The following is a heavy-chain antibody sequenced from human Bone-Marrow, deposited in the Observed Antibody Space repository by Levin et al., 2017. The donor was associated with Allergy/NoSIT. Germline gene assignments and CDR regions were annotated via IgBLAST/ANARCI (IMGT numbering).Heavy chain of an antibody. CDR3: ARQQRPTKYYHYMDI. J-gene: IGHJ6*03. V-gene: IGHV5-51*01. CDR1: GYTFTNYW. D-gene: IGHD1-1*01. CDR2: IYPGDSDT. Sequence: GESLKISCKGSGYTFTNYWIGWVRQMPGKGLEWLGVIYPGDSDTRYSPSFRGQVTISADKSINTAYLQWNSLKASDTAIYYCARQQRPTKYYHYMDIWGKGTTVTVSS.